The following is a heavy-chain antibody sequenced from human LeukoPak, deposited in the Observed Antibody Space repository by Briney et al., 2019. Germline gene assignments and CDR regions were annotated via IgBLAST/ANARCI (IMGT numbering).Heavy chain of an antibody. D-gene: IGHD3-22*01. CDR1: GFTFSNYA. CDR3: ARLALDSSGYNYPDF. J-gene: IGHJ4*02. V-gene: IGHV3-48*03. CDR2: ISSSGSTM. Sequence: GGSLRLSCAASGFTFSNYAMHWVRQAPGKGLEWVSFISSSGSTMYYADSMKGRFTISRDNAGNSLYLQMSSLRVEDTAVYYCARLALDSSGYNYPDFWGQGTLVTVSS.